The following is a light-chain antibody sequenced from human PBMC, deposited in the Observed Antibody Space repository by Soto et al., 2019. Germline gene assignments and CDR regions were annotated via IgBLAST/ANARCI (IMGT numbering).Light chain of an antibody. CDR2: DAS. CDR3: QQRSNWPLT. Sequence: EIVLTQSPATLSLSPGERATLSCRASQSVSSYLAWYQQKPGQAPRLLLYDASNRATGIPARFSGSGSGTDVTLTISSLAPEDFAVYYWQQRSNWPLTFGGGTNVEIK. CDR1: QSVSSY. V-gene: IGKV3-11*01. J-gene: IGKJ4*01.